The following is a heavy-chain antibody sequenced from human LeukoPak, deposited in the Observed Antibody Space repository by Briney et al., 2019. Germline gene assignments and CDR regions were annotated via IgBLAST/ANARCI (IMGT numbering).Heavy chain of an antibody. D-gene: IGHD2-15*01. V-gene: IGHV3-21*01. CDR3: AREPDIYALGD. CDR2: ISSSSSYI. J-gene: IGHJ4*02. Sequence: GGSLRLSCAASGFTFSSYAMSWVRQAPGKGLEWVSAISSSSSYIYYADSVKGRFTISRDNAKNSLYLQMNSLRAEDTAVYYCAREPDIYALGDWGQGTLVTVSS. CDR1: GFTFSSYA.